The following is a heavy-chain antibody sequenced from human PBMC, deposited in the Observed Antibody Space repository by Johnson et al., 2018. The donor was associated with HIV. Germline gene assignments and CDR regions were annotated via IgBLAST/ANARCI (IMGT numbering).Heavy chain of an antibody. D-gene: IGHD3-22*01. CDR1: GFTFSSFA. CDR2: ISYDGTNK. Sequence: QVQLVESEGGVVQPGTSLRLACAASGFTFSSFAMHWVRQAPGKGLEWVAFISYDGTNKYFTDSVRGRFTISRDNSRNTLFLQMNSLRAEDTAMYFCVRRFYDSSAFDVWGQGTLVTVSS. CDR3: VRRFYDSSAFDV. J-gene: IGHJ3*01. V-gene: IGHV3-30-3*01.